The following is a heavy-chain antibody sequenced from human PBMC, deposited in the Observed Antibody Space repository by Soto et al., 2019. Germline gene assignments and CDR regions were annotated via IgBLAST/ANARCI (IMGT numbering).Heavy chain of an antibody. D-gene: IGHD4-17*01. Sequence: QVQLQESGPGLVKPSETLSLTCTVSGGSISSYYWCWIRQPPGKGLEWIGYIYYSGSTNYNPSHTSRVTITVDTSKNQFSLKLSSVTAADTAVYYCARHYLGTVTRTVFSAFDIWGQGTMVTVSS. CDR2: IYYSGST. V-gene: IGHV4-59*08. CDR1: GGSISSYY. J-gene: IGHJ3*02. CDR3: ARHYLGTVTRTVFSAFDI.